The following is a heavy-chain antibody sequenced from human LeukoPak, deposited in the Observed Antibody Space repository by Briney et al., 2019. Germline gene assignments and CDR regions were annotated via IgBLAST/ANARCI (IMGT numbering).Heavy chain of an antibody. J-gene: IGHJ4*02. CDR1: GYSLTSYW. CDR3: ARLVGTTAGYY. D-gene: IGHD1-1*01. V-gene: IGHV5-51*01. Sequence: GEPLKISCKGSGYSLTSYWIAWVRQMPGKGLEWMGSIYPADSATRYSPSFQGQVTISADKSISTAYLQWSSLNASDPAMYYCARLVGTTAGYYWGQGTLVTVSS. CDR2: IYPADSAT.